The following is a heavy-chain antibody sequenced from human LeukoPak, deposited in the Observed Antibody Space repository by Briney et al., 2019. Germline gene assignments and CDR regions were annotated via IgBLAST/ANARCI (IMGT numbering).Heavy chain of an antibody. V-gene: IGHV4-34*01. Sequence: SETLSLTCAVYGGSFSGYYWSWIRQPPGKGLEWIGEINHSGSTNYNPSLKSRVTISVDTSKNRFSLKLSSVTAADTAAYYCARSITGTWRGYYFDYWGQGTLVTVSS. D-gene: IGHD1-20*01. CDR3: ARSITGTWRGYYFDY. CDR1: GGSFSGYY. CDR2: INHSGST. J-gene: IGHJ4*02.